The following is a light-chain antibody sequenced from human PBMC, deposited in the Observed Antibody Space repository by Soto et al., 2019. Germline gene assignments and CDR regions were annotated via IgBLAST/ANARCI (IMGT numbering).Light chain of an antibody. CDR2: DAS. CDR1: QSISSW. Sequence: DIQMTQSPSTLSASVGDRVTITCRASQSISSWLAWYQQKPGKAPKLLIYDASNLEAGAPSRFSGSGSGTDFTFTISRLQPEDIATYYCQQYENLPTFGQGTRLEIK. J-gene: IGKJ5*01. CDR3: QQYENLPT. V-gene: IGKV1-33*01.